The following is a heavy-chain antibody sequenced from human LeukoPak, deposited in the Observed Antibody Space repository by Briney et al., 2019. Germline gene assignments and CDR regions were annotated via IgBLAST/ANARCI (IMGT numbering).Heavy chain of an antibody. CDR2: MNPNSGNT. CDR1: GYTFTSYD. CDR3: AKVRPREPSSSSSGFDY. Sequence: ASVKVSCKASGYTFTSYDINWVRQATGQGLEWMGWMNPNSGNTGYAQKFQGRVTMTRNTSISTAYMELSSLRSEDTALYYCAKVRPREPSSSSSGFDYWGQGTLVTVSS. V-gene: IGHV1-8*01. D-gene: IGHD6-6*01. J-gene: IGHJ4*02.